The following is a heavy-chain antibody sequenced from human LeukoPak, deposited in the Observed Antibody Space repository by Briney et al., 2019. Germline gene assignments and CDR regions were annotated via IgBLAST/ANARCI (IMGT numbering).Heavy chain of an antibody. CDR1: GYTFTGYY. J-gene: IGHJ5*02. Sequence: ASVKVSCKASGYTFTGYYMHWVRQAPGQGLEWMGWINPNSGGTNYAQKFQGRVTMTRDTSISTAYMELSRLGSDDTAVYYCARDYDFWSGPLEYNWFDPWGQGTLVTVSS. CDR3: ARDYDFWSGPLEYNWFDP. V-gene: IGHV1-2*02. D-gene: IGHD3-3*01. CDR2: INPNSGGT.